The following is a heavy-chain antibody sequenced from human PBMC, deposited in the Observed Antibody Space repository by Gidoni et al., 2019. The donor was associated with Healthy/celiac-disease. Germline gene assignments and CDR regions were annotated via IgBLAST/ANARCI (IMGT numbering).Heavy chain of an antibody. CDR2: INPNSGGT. D-gene: IGHD6-19*01. J-gene: IGHJ4*02. CDR1: CYTFTGYY. V-gene: IGHV1-2*02. CDR3: ASDSSGFYYFDY. Sequence: QVQLVQSVAEVKTPGASVKVSCKSSCYTFTGYYMHWVRQAPGQGLEWMGWINPNSGGTNYAQKFQGRVTMTRDTSISTAYMELSRRRSDDTAVYYCASDSSGFYYFDYWGQGTLVTVSS.